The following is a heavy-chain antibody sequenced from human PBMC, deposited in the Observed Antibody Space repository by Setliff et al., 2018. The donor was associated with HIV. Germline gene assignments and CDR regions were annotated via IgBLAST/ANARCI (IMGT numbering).Heavy chain of an antibody. Sequence: SETLSLTCTVSGDFSNIQWWTWMRQSPGLGLQWIGSIHHSGSTYYDPSLKNRVTLSVDTSNNQVSLTLTPVTAADTAVYYCAKQPGGHSFFDHWGQGILGTVSS. CDR2: IHHSGST. D-gene: IGHD1-1*01. V-gene: IGHV4-59*11. J-gene: IGHJ4*02. CDR1: GDFSNIQW. CDR3: AKQPGGHSFFDH.